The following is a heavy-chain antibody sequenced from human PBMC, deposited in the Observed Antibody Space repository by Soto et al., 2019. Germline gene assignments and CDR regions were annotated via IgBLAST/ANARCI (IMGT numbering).Heavy chain of an antibody. V-gene: IGHV4-30-4*01. J-gene: IGHJ6*02. CDR2: IYHRGST. Sequence: SETLSLTRTVSGGSISSGDYYWSWIRQPPGKGLEWIGYIYHRGSTYYNPSLKSRVTISVDTSKNQFSLKLTSVTAADTAVYYCAREWRERYYDFWSGGGDYYYYYGMDVWGQGTTVTVSS. CDR1: GGSISSGDYY. CDR3: AREWRERYYDFWSGGGDYYYYYGMDV. D-gene: IGHD3-3*01.